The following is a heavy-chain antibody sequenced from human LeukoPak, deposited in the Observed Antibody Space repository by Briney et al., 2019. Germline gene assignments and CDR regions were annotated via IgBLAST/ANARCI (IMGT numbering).Heavy chain of an antibody. J-gene: IGHJ3*02. CDR1: GGSISSNSYY. CDR2: IYHSGST. D-gene: IGHD6-19*01. Sequence: SETLSLTCAVSGGSISSNSYYWSWVRQPPGKGLEWIGYIYHSGSTNYNPSLKSRVTISLGTSKKHFSLKLNSVTAADTAVYYCVRGHLVGGWFKYDAFHIWGQGTMVTVSS. V-gene: IGHV4-61*03. CDR3: VRGHLVGGWFKYDAFHI.